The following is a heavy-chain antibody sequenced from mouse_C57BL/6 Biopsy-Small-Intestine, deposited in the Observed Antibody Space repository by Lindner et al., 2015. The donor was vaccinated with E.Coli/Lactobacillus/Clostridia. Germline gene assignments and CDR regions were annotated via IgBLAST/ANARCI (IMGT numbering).Heavy chain of an antibody. CDR1: GYAFSSSW. Sequence: VQLQESGPELVRPGASVKISCKASGYAFSSSWMNWVKQRPGKGLEWIGRIYPGDGDINYNGKFKGKATLTADKSSSTAYMQLSSLTSEDSAVYFCARGTRLDYWGQGTTPTVSS. D-gene: IGHD2-14*01. CDR3: ARGTRLDY. V-gene: IGHV1-82*01. CDR2: IYPGDGDI. J-gene: IGHJ2*01.